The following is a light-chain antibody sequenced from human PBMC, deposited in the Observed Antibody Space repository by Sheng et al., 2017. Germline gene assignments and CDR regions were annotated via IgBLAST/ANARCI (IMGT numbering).Light chain of an antibody. V-gene: IGKV1-5*03. J-gene: IGKJ1*01. CDR2: KAS. CDR1: QSTSSW. CDR3: QQYNTFPWT. Sequence: DIQMTQSPSTLSASVGDRVTITCRASQSTSSWLAWYQQKPGRAPKLLIYKASSLESGVPSRFSGGGSGTEFTLTISSLQPDDFATYYCQQYNTFPWTFGQGTKVEIK.